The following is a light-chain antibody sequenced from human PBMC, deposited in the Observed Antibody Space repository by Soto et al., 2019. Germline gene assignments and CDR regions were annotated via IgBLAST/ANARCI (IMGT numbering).Light chain of an antibody. Sequence: DIQMTQSPSYLSASVGDRVTITCQASQDINNYLMWYQHKPWKAPKLLIYDASTLGAGVSSRFSGGGSGTHFTFNISSHKPEDIATYYCQQLDSGPCTFGQVTKLEL. V-gene: IGKV1-33*01. CDR1: QDINNY. J-gene: IGKJ2*02. CDR3: QQLDSGPCT. CDR2: DAS.